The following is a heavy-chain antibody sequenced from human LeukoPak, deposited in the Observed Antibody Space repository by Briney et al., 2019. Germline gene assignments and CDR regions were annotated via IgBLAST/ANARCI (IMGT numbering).Heavy chain of an antibody. D-gene: IGHD2-2*01. CDR3: AKAGYCSGTGCPDCYYMDV. J-gene: IGHJ6*03. Sequence: PGGSLRLSCAASGFSFSSYGMHWVRQSPGKGLEWLAFMRYEGSDKYYADSVKGRFTISRDNPKNTLYLQMNSLRSDDSGMYYCAKAGYCSGTGCPDCYYMDVWGKGTTVTVSS. V-gene: IGHV3-30*02. CDR1: GFSFSSYG. CDR2: MRYEGSDK.